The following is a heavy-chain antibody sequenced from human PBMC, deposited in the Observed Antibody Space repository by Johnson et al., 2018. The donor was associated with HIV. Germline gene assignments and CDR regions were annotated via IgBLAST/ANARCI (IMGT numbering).Heavy chain of an antibody. CDR1: GFTFSDYY. V-gene: IGHV3-11*04. CDR2: ISSSGSTK. J-gene: IGHJ3*02. Sequence: QMQLVESGGGLVKPGGSLRLSCAASGFTFSDYYMSWIRLAPGKGLEWVSYISSSGSTKYYTDSVKGRFTISRDNAKKSLYLLMNSLRVEDTAVYYCARDSTPWGGNSVTHDAFDIWGQGTVVTVSS. D-gene: IGHD4-23*01. CDR3: ARDSTPWGGNSVTHDAFDI.